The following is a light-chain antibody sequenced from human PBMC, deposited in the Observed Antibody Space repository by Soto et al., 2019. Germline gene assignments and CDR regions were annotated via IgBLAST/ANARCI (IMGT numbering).Light chain of an antibody. V-gene: IGKV1-5*03. CDR1: QTISSW. CDR3: QNYNSYSEA. J-gene: IGKJ1*01. Sequence: DIQMTQSPSTLSGSVGDRVTITCRASQTISSWLAWYQQKPGKAPKLLIYKASTLKSGVPSRFSGSGSGTEFTLPISSLQPDDFATYYCQNYNSYSEAFGQRTKVELK. CDR2: KAS.